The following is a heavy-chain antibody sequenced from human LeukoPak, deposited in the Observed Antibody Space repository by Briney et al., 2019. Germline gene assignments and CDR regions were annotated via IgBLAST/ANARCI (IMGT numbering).Heavy chain of an antibody. J-gene: IGHJ4*02. CDR2: INHSGST. V-gene: IGHV4-34*01. Sequence: KASETLSLTCAVYGGSFSDYYWSWIRQPPGKGLEWIGEINHSGSTNYNPSLKSRVTISVDTSKNQFSLKLSSVTAADTAVYYCARAQRGDIVVVPAAIPFDYWGQGTLVTVSS. CDR1: GGSFSDYY. CDR3: ARAQRGDIVVVPAAIPFDY. D-gene: IGHD2-2*02.